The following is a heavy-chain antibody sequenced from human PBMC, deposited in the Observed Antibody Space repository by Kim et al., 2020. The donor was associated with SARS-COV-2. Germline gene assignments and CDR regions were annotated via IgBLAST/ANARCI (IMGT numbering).Heavy chain of an antibody. J-gene: IGHJ4*02. D-gene: IGHD2-21*02. CDR2: ISSSGSTI. V-gene: IGHV3-48*03. Sequence: GGSLRLSCAASGFTFSSYEMNWVRQAPGKGLEWVSYISSSGSTIYYADSVKGRFTISRDNAKNSLYLQMNSLRAEDTAVYYCARDLRFPYCGGDCQFDYWGQGTLVTVSS. CDR3: ARDLRFPYCGGDCQFDY. CDR1: GFTFSSYE.